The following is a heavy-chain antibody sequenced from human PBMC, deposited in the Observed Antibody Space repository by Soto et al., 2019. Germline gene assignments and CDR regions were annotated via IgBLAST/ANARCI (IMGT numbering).Heavy chain of an antibody. V-gene: IGHV1-69*02. J-gene: IGHJ4*02. CDR3: ARYGRGSSVGVDY. Sequence: QVQLVQSGAEVKKPGSSVKVSCKASGGTFSSYTISWVRQAPGQGLEWMGRIIPILGIANYAQKFQGRVTITADKSTSTAYMELSSLRSEDTAVYYCARYGRGSSVGVDYWGQGTLVTVSS. D-gene: IGHD6-6*01. CDR1: GGTFSSYT. CDR2: IIPILGIA.